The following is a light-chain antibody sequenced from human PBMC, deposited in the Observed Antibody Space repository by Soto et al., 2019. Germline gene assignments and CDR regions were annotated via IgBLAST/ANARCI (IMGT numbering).Light chain of an antibody. CDR2: DSS. CDR3: HQYNDYTTWT. V-gene: IGKV1-5*01. J-gene: IGKJ1*01. Sequence: DGEMTQSAASRTASIGDRVTISCRASQSFSIWLAWYQQKPGKAPKVLIWDSSSLQRGVPSRFSGSGCGTDFTLTISSMQADDFATHYCHQYNDYTTWTFGQ. CDR1: QSFSIW.